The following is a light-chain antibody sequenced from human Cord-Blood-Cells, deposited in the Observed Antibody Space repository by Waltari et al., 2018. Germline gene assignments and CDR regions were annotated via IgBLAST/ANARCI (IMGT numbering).Light chain of an antibody. CDR1: SPTIGSNY. Sequence: QSVLTQPPSASGTPGPRVTTSCSGSSPTIGSNYVYWYQQLPGTAPKLLIYRYNRRPSGVPDRFSGSKSGTSASLAISGLRSEDEADYYCVAWDDSLSGRVFGGGTKLTVL. V-gene: IGLV1-47*01. CDR3: VAWDDSLSGRV. J-gene: IGLJ2*01. CDR2: RYN.